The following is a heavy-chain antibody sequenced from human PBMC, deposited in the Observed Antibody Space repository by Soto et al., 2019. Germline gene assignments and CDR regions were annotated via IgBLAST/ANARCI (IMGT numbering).Heavy chain of an antibody. V-gene: IGHV4-38-2*01. D-gene: IGHD2-15*01. J-gene: IGHJ3*01. Sequence: SETLSLTCAASGFFISSGNYWGWIRRPPGKGLEWIGSIFHGGNTYYNPSLKSRVTISVDMSKNQFSLKLNSVTAADTAVYYCARARWYDAFDVWGQGTVVTVSS. CDR2: IFHGGNT. CDR3: ARARWYDAFDV. CDR1: GFFISSGNY.